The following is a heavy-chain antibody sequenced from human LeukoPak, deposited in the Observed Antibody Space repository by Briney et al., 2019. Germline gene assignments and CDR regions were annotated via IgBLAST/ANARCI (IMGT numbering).Heavy chain of an antibody. V-gene: IGHV3-48*04. D-gene: IGHD6-13*01. CDR2: ISSSSSTI. Sequence: LPGGSLRLSCAASGFTFSSYSMNWVRQAPGKGLEWVSYISSSSSTIYYADSVKGRFTISRDNAKNSLYLQMNSLRAEDTAVYYCASMAAAGTWGQGTLVTVSS. J-gene: IGHJ4*02. CDR1: GFTFSSYS. CDR3: ASMAAAGT.